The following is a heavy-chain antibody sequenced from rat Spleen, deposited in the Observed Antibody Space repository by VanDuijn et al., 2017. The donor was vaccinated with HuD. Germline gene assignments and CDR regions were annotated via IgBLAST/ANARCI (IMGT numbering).Heavy chain of an antibody. Sequence: EVQLVESGGGLVQPGRSLKLSCVASGFTFSNYGMAWVRQTPTKGLEWVASISTGGGSTYYRDSVKGRFTISRDNAKNTQYLQMDSLRSEDTASYYCARLGVVITSGVMDAWGQGASVTVSS. CDR2: ISTGGGST. V-gene: IGHV5S13*01. D-gene: IGHD1-12*02. J-gene: IGHJ4*01. CDR1: GFTFSNYG. CDR3: ARLGVVITSGVMDA.